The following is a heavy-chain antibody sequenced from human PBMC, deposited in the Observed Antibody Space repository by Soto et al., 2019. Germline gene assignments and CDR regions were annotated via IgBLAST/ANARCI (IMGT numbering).Heavy chain of an antibody. CDR1: GYTFTSYD. Sequence: GASVKVSCKASGYTFTSYDINWVRQATGQGLEWMGWMNPNSGNTGYAQKFQGRVTMTRNTSISTAYMELSSLRSEDTAVYYCARLVAYCGGDCYSFQKTWNWFDTWGQGTLVTVSS. CDR2: MNPNSGNT. D-gene: IGHD2-21*01. J-gene: IGHJ5*02. V-gene: IGHV1-8*01. CDR3: ARLVAYCGGDCYSFQKTWNWFDT.